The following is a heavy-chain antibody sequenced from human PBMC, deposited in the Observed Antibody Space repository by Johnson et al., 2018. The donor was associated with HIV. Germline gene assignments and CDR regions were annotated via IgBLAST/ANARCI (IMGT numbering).Heavy chain of an antibody. CDR1: GFTFSSYS. CDR3: ARGRNYYDSSGSDAFDI. Sequence: VQLVESGGGVVQPGRSLRLSCAASGFTFSSYSMNWVRQAPGKGLEWVSYISSSSSTIYYADSVKGRFTISRDNAKNSLYLQMNSLRAGDTAVYYCARGRNYYDSSGSDAFDIWGQGTMVTVSS. D-gene: IGHD3-22*01. CDR2: ISSSSSTI. V-gene: IGHV3-48*01. J-gene: IGHJ3*02.